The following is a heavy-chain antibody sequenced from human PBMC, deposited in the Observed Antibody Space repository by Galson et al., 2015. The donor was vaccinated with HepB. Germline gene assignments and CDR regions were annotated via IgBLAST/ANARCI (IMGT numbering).Heavy chain of an antibody. V-gene: IGHV3-30*04. D-gene: IGHD6-13*01. J-gene: IGHJ3*02. CDR3: ARDGWYSSSWYRKDAFDI. CDR1: GFTFSSYA. Sequence: SLRLSCAASGFTFSSYAMHWVRQAPGKGLEWVAVISYDGSNKYYADSVKGRFTISRDNSKNTLYLQMNSLRAEDTAVYYCARDGWYSSSWYRKDAFDIWGQGTMVTVSS. CDR2: ISYDGSNK.